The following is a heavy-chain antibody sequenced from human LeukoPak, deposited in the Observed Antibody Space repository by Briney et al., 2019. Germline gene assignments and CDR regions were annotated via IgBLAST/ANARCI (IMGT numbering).Heavy chain of an antibody. CDR2: ISAYNGNT. CDR3: ASFANPFAWELRGGGELDY. J-gene: IGHJ4*02. D-gene: IGHD1-26*01. CDR1: GYTFTSYG. V-gene: IGHV1-18*01. Sequence: GASVKVSCKASGYTFTSYGISWVRQAPGQGLEWMGWISAYNGNTNCAQKLQGRVTMTTDTSTSTAYMELRSLRSDDTAVYYCASFANPFAWELRGGGELDYWGQGTLVTVSS.